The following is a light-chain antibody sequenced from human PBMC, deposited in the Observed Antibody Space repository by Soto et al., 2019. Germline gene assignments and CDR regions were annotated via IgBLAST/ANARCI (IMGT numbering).Light chain of an antibody. CDR1: SSDVGGYNY. V-gene: IGLV2-14*01. J-gene: IGLJ2*01. CDR3: SSYTSSSNLVV. Sequence: QSVLTQPASVSGSPGQSITISCTGTSSDVGGYNYVSWYQQRPGKAPKLMIYDVSNRPSGVSNRFSGSKSGNTASLTISGLQAEDEADYYCSSYTSSSNLVVFGGGTMLTVL. CDR2: DVS.